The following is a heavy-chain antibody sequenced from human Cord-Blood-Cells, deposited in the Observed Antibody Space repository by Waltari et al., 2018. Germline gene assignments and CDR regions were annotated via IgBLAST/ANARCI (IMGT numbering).Heavy chain of an antibody. V-gene: IGHV3-23*01. CDR1: GFTFSSYA. J-gene: IGHJ4*02. D-gene: IGHD6-19*01. CDR3: AKGGSSGWLNFDY. CDR2: ISGSGGST. Sequence: EVQLLESGGGLVQPGGSLRLSCAASGFTFSSYAMSWVRQAPGKGLGWVSAISGSGGSTYYADSVKGRFTISRDNSKNTLYLQMNSLRAGDTAVYYCAKGGSSGWLNFDYWGQGTLVTVSS.